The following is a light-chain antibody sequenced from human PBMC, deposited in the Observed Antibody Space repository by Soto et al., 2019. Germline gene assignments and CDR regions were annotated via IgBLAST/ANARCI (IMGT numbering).Light chain of an antibody. V-gene: IGKV1-12*01. CDR2: AES. J-gene: IGKJ4*01. CDR3: QQTTSFPLT. Sequence: DIPMTQSPSFVSASVGDRVTINCRASQGISSWLAWYQHKPGRAPKLLLHAESSLESGVPSRFSGSGSGTDFTLALSSLQPEDFATFYCQQTTSFPLTFGGGTKVAIK. CDR1: QGISSW.